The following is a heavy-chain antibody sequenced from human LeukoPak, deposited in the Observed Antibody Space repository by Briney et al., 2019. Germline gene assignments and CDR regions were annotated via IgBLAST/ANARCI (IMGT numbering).Heavy chain of an antibody. CDR3: TREESYYDSSGYDD. CDR2: IYSGGST. J-gene: IGHJ4*02. D-gene: IGHD3-22*01. V-gene: IGHV3-53*01. Sequence: GGSLRLSCAASGFAVSSNYMSWVRQAPGKGLEWVSVIYSGGSTYYADSVKGRFTISRDNSKNTLYLQMNRLRAEDTAVYYCTREESYYDSSGYDDWGQGTLLTVSS. CDR1: GFAVSSNY.